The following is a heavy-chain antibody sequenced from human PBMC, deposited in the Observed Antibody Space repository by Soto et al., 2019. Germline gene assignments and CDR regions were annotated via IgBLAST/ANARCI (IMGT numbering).Heavy chain of an antibody. CDR2: ITSSGSST. V-gene: IGHV3-23*01. CDR3: AKGAEGYVVSSLDY. Sequence: EVQLLESGGGFVQPGGSLRLSCAASGFTFSDYAMTWVRQAPGKGLEWVSAITSSGSSTYYAESVKGRFTISRDNSKSTLYLQMNSLRAEDTATYYCAKGAEGYVVSSLDYWGPGTLVTVSS. CDR1: GFTFSDYA. D-gene: IGHD5-12*01. J-gene: IGHJ4*02.